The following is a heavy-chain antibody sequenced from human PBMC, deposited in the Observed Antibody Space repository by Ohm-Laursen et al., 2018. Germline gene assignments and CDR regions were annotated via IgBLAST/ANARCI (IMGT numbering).Heavy chain of an antibody. J-gene: IGHJ4*02. CDR3: ARVPVTMVRDFDY. Sequence: SVKVSCKASGYTFISYGISCLRQAPGQGPEWMGWISGYNGVTNYAQKFQGRVTMTRDTSTSTAYMELRSLTSADTAVYYCARVPVTMVRDFDYWGQGTLVTVSS. V-gene: IGHV1-18*01. D-gene: IGHD3-10*01. CDR1: GYTFISYG. CDR2: ISGYNGVT.